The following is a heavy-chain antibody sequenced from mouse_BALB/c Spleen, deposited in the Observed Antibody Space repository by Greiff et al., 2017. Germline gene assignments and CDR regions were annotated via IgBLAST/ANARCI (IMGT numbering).Heavy chain of an antibody. CDR3: ARSIYGLYAMDY. CDR2: IDPYNGGT. V-gene: IGHV1S135*01. CDR1: GYAFTSYN. Sequence: VQLKESGPELVKPGASVKVSCKASGYAFTSYNMYWVKQSHGKSLEWIGYIDPYNGGTSYNQKFKGKATLTVDKSSSTAYMHLNSLTSEDSAVYYCARSIYGLYAMDYWGQGTSVTVSS. D-gene: IGHD1-1*02. J-gene: IGHJ4*01.